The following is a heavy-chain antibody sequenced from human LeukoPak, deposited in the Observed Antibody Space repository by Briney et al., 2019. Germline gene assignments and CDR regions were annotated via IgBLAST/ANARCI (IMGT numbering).Heavy chain of an antibody. V-gene: IGHV4-59*01. Sequence: PSETLSLTCTVSGGSINSYHWSWIRQPPGKGLEWIGYVYDSGSTNYNPSLKSRVTISVDTSKNQFSLKLSSVTAADTAVYYCARACYYDSSGYYYEYCFDYWGQGTLVTVSS. CDR2: VYDSGST. J-gene: IGHJ4*02. CDR3: ARACYYDSSGYYYEYCFDY. CDR1: GGSINSYH. D-gene: IGHD3-22*01.